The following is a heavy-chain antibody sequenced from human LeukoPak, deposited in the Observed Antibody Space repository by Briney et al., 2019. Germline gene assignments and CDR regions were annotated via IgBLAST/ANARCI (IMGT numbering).Heavy chain of an antibody. CDR2: INPNSGGT. Sequence: ASVNVSCKASGYTFTGYYMHWVRQAPGQGLEWMGWINPNSGGTNYAQKFQGWVTMTRDTSISTAYMELSRLRSDDTAVYYCARDQLRILSMNYYYYGMDVWGQGTTVTVSS. J-gene: IGHJ6*02. D-gene: IGHD2/OR15-2a*01. CDR1: GYTFTGYY. CDR3: ARDQLRILSMNYYYYGMDV. V-gene: IGHV1-2*04.